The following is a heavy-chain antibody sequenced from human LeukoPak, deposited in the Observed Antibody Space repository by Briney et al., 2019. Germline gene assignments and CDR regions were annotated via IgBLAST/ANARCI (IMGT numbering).Heavy chain of an antibody. D-gene: IGHD6-19*01. CDR2: ISYDGSNK. V-gene: IGHV3-30*18. Sequence: GGSLRLSCAASGFTFDDYGMSWVRQAPGKGLEWVAVISYDGSNKYYADSVKGRFTISRDNSKNTLYLQMNSLRAEDTAVYYCAKPDQTFGVVQSIAVAGDAFDIWGQGTMVTVSS. CDR3: AKPDQTFGVVQSIAVAGDAFDI. CDR1: GFTFDDYG. J-gene: IGHJ3*02.